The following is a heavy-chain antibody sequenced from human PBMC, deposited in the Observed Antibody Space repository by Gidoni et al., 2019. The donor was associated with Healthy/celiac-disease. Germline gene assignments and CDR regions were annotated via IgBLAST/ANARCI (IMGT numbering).Heavy chain of an antibody. CDR1: RGSISSGGYY. CDR3: ARVPAGGTYYYDSSGTDAFDI. Sequence: QVQLQESGPGLVKPSQTLSLTGTVPRGSISSGGYYWSRIRQHPGKGLEWIGYIYYSVGTYYNPSLKIRVTISVDTSKTQFSLELSSVTAADTAVYYCARVPAGGTYYYDSSGTDAFDIWGQGTMVTVSS. V-gene: IGHV4-31*03. J-gene: IGHJ3*02. CDR2: IYYSVGT. D-gene: IGHD3-22*01.